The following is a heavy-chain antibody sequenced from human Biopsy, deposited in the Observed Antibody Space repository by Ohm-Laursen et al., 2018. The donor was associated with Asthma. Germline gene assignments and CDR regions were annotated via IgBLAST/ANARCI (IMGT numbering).Heavy chain of an antibody. CDR3: ARGDSSGWSHYYFDY. CDR1: GFTVSRDH. CDR2: IYSGGTS. J-gene: IGHJ4*02. D-gene: IGHD6-19*01. V-gene: IGHV3-53*01. Sequence: SLSLSCAAPGFTVSRDHMFWVRQAPGKGLEWVSVIYSGGTSHTADSVRGRFTISRDFSKNTLHLQMHSLRVEDTAVYYCARGDSSGWSHYYFDYWGQGTLVTVSS.